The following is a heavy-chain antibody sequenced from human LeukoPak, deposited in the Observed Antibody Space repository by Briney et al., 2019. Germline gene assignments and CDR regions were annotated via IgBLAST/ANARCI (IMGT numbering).Heavy chain of an antibody. D-gene: IGHD3-9*01. CDR3: ARDPTNYDILTILFSKGNKDAFDI. Sequence: ASVQVSCKASRYTFTSYGISWVRQAPAQGLEWMGLISAYNDNTNYPHKLQERLTITTDTSTSTAYVELRSLRSDDTAVYFCARDPTNYDILTILFSKGNKDAFDIWGQGTMVTVSS. CDR2: ISAYNDNT. CDR1: RYTFTSYG. J-gene: IGHJ3*02. V-gene: IGHV1-18*01.